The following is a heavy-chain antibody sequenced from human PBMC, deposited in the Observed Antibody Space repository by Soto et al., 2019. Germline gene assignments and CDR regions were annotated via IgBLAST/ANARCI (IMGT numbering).Heavy chain of an antibody. CDR3: ARSSGVPTPDFDY. J-gene: IGHJ4*02. CDR2: ISHDGTNR. CDR1: GFAFNIYA. Sequence: GGSLRLSCAASGFAFNIYAIHWVRQAPGKGLEWVAVISHDGTNRYYTDSVRGRFTISRDNSKNTVYLEMDSLRAVDTAVYYCARSSGVPTPDFDYWGQGTLVTVSS. V-gene: IGHV3-30-3*01. D-gene: IGHD3-3*01.